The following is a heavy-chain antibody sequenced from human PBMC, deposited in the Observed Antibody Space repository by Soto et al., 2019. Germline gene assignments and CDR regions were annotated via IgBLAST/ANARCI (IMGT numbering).Heavy chain of an antibody. J-gene: IGHJ4*02. D-gene: IGHD5-18*01. CDR3: ARARGYSYGYSDY. CDR2: ISTSSSTI. V-gene: IGHV3-48*02. Sequence: GGSLRLSCAASGFTFSSYSMNWVRQAPGKGLEWVSYISTSSSTIYYADSVKGRFTLSRDNAKNSLHLQMSSLRDDDTAVYYYARARGYSYGYSDYWGQGTXVTVSS. CDR1: GFTFSSYS.